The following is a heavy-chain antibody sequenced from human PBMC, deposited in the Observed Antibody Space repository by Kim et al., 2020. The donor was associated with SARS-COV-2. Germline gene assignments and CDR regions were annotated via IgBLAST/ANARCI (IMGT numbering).Heavy chain of an antibody. CDR2: IYHSGST. J-gene: IGHJ6*02. D-gene: IGHD2-15*01. V-gene: IGHV4-4*02. Sequence: SETLSLTCAVSGGSISSSNWWSWVRQPPGKGLEWIGEIYHSGSTNYNPSLKSRVTISVDKSKNQFSLKLSSVTAADTAVYYCASGVGGYCSGGSCFPDYYYYYGMDVWGQGTTVTVSS. CDR1: GGSISSSNW. CDR3: ASGVGGYCSGGSCFPDYYYYYGMDV.